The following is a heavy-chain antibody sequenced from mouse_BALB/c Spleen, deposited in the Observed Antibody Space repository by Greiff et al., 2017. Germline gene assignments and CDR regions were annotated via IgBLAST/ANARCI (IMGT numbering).Heavy chain of an antibody. CDR2: ISYSGST. Sequence: EVKLMESGPSLVKPSQTLSLTCSVTGDSITSGYWNWIRKFPGNKLEYMGYISYSGSTYYNPSLKSRISITRDTSKNQYYLQLNSVTTEDTATYYCARYHGNYGSPFNYWGQGTLVTVSA. CDR3: ARYHGNYGSPFNY. CDR1: GDSITSGY. J-gene: IGHJ3*01. D-gene: IGHD2-1*01. V-gene: IGHV3-8*02.